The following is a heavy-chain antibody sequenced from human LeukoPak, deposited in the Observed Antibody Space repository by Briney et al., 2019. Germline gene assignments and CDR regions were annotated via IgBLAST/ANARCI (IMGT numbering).Heavy chain of an antibody. V-gene: IGHV7-4-1*02. CDR3: AISGYSYGYFAFDI. CDR1: GYTFTSYA. J-gene: IGHJ3*02. Sequence: ASVKVSCKASGYTFTSYAMNWVRQAPGQGLEWMGWINTNTGNPTYAQGFTGRFVFSLDTSVSTAYLQISSLKAEDTAVYYCAISGYSYGYFAFDIWGQGTMVTVSS. D-gene: IGHD5-18*01. CDR2: INTNTGNP.